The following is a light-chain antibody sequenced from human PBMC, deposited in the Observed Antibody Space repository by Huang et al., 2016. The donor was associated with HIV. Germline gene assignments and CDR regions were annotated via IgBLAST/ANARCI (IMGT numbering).Light chain of an antibody. Sequence: EIVMTQSPVTLSVSPGERATLSCRASQSVRSNLAWYQQKPGQAPRLLIYGAFTRATGIPARFSGSGSGTEFTLTISSLQSEDFAVYYCQQYNNWPPYTFGQGTKLEIK. CDR3: QQYNNWPPYT. CDR2: GAF. V-gene: IGKV3-15*01. CDR1: QSVRSN. J-gene: IGKJ2*01.